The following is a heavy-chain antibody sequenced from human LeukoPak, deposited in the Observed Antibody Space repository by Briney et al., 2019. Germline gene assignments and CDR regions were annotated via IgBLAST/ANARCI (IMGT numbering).Heavy chain of an antibody. CDR1: GFTFSSYA. J-gene: IGHJ3*01. CDR2: ISYDGSNK. Sequence: GGSLRLSCAASGFTFSSYAMHWVRQAPGKGLEWVAVISYDGSNKYYADSVKGRFTISRDNGKNSLYLQMNSLRVDDTAVYYCARRGSSCFDVWGQGTMVTVSS. CDR3: ARRGSSCFDV. V-gene: IGHV3-30-3*01. D-gene: IGHD6-13*01.